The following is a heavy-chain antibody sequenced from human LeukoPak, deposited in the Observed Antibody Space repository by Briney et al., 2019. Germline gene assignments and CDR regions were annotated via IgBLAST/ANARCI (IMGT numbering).Heavy chain of an antibody. CDR2: IKQDGSEK. CDR1: GFTFSSYW. Sequence: GGSLRLSCAASGFTFSSYWMSWVRQAPGKGLEWVANIKQDGSEKYYVDSVKGRFTISRDNAKNSLYLQMNSLRAEDTAVYYCAADGGPLRYFDGSLVGFDPWGQGTLVTVSS. CDR3: AADGGPLRYFDGSLVGFDP. V-gene: IGHV3-7*01. D-gene: IGHD3-9*01. J-gene: IGHJ5*02.